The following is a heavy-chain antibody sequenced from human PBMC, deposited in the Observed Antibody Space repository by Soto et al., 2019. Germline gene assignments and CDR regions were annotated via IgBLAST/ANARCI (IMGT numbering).Heavy chain of an antibody. V-gene: IGHV4-59*08. CDR1: GGSISSYY. D-gene: IGHD5-12*01. Sequence: SETLSLTCTVSGGSISSYYWSWIRQPPGKGLEWIGYIYYSGSTNYNPSLKSRVTISVDTSKNQFSLKLSSVTAADTAVYYCARLGSLNIVATPKTTIDYWGQGTLVTVSS. J-gene: IGHJ4*02. CDR2: IYYSGST. CDR3: ARLGSLNIVATPKTTIDY.